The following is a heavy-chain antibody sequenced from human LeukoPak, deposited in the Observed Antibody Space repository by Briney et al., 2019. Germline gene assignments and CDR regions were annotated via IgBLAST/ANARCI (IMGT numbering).Heavy chain of an antibody. Sequence: RSLRLSCAASGFTFSSYGMHWVRQAPGKGLEWVAVISYDGSSKYYADSVKGRFTISRDNSKNTLYLQMNSLRAEDTAVYYCSAWSRSYYFDYWGQGTLVTVSS. CDR3: SAWSRSYYFDY. D-gene: IGHD2-8*02. J-gene: IGHJ4*02. CDR2: ISYDGSSK. V-gene: IGHV3-30*03. CDR1: GFTFSSYG.